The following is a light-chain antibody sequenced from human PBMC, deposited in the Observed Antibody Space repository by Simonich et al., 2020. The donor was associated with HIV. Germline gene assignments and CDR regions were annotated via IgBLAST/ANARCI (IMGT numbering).Light chain of an antibody. Sequence: DIQMTQSPSTLSASVGDTVTITCRASQSISSWLAWYQQKPGKAPKLLIHKASSLESGVPSSFSGSGSGTEFTLTISSLQPDDFATYYCQQYNSYSVTFGGGTKVEIK. V-gene: IGKV1-5*03. CDR2: KAS. CDR1: QSISSW. J-gene: IGKJ4*01. CDR3: QQYNSYSVT.